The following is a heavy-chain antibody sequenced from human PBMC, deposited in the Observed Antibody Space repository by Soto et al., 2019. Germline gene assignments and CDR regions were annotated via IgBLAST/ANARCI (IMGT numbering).Heavy chain of an antibody. CDR1: GYTFTSYG. CDR3: ARDVLRFLEWLSHPPDLPPDYYYGMDV. CDR2: ISAYNGNT. Sequence: GASVKVSCRASGYTFTSYGISWVRQAPGQGLEWMGWISAYNGNTNYAQKLQGRVTMTTDTSTSTAYMELRSLRSDDTAVYYCARDVLRFLEWLSHPPDLPPDYYYGMDVWGQGTTVTVS. J-gene: IGHJ6*02. V-gene: IGHV1-18*01. D-gene: IGHD3-3*01.